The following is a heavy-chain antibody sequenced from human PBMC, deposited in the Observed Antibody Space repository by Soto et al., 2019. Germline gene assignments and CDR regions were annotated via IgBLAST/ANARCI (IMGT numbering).Heavy chain of an antibody. CDR2: IKQDGSEK. CDR3: ARSYSSSWYIYYYYGMDV. Sequence: HPGGSLRLSCAASGFTFSSYWMSWVRQAPGKGLEWVANIKQDGSEKYYVDSVKGRFTISRDNAKNSLYLQMNSLRAEDTAVYYCARSYSSSWYIYYYYGMDVWGQGTTVTVSS. D-gene: IGHD6-13*01. V-gene: IGHV3-7*03. CDR1: GFTFSSYW. J-gene: IGHJ6*02.